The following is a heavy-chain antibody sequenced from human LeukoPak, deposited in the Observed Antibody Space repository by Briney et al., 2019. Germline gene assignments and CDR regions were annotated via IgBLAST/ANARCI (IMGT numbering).Heavy chain of an antibody. V-gene: IGHV3-9*03. Sequence: GGSLRLSCAASGFTFDDYAMHWVRQAPGKGLEWVSGISWNSGSIGYADSVKGRFTISRDNGKNSLYLQMNSLRAEDMALYYCAKDLYSSSWYYFDYWGQGTLVTVSS. D-gene: IGHD6-13*01. J-gene: IGHJ4*02. CDR1: GFTFDDYA. CDR3: AKDLYSSSWYYFDY. CDR2: ISWNSGSI.